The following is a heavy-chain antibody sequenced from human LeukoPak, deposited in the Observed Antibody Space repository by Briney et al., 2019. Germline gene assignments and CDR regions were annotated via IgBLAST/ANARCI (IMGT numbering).Heavy chain of an antibody. CDR3: ARGRGRQLERRDPLFNY. CDR2: IYYSGST. V-gene: IGHV4-59*12. D-gene: IGHD1-1*01. CDR1: GGSISSYY. Sequence: SETLSLTCTVSGGSISSYYWSWIRQPPGEGLEWIGYIYYSGSTNYNPSHKSRVTISVDTSKNQFSLKLSSVTAADTAVYYCARGRGRQLERRDPLFNYWGQGTLVTVSS. J-gene: IGHJ4*02.